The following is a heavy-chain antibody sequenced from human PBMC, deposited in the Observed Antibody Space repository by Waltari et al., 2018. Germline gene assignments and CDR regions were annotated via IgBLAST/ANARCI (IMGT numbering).Heavy chain of an antibody. D-gene: IGHD2-2*01. CDR3: AGDRAIGLFFDY. CDR2: VHHSGKT. V-gene: IGHV4-4*02. Sequence: QVQLQESGQGLVKPSGTLSLTCPVSGDSISGNYWWSWVRQSPEKGLEWIGQVHHSGKTHYNPSLQSRVAISLDKPKNHFSLNLNSVTAADTAIYYCAGDRAIGLFFDYWGRGTLVTVSS. J-gene: IGHJ4*02. CDR1: GDSISGNYW.